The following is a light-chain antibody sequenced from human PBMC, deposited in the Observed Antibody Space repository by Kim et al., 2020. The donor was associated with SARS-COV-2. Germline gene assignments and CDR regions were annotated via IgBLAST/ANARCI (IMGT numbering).Light chain of an antibody. CDR3: QVWDSTTTV. J-gene: IGLJ2*01. CDR2: QDT. CDR1: RLGDKY. V-gene: IGLV3-1*01. Sequence: SVSPGQTASITCSGDRLGDKYACWYQQKPGQSPVVVIYQDTKRPSGTPERFSGSNSGNTATLTISGTQAMDEADYYCQVWDSTTTVFGGGTQLTVL.